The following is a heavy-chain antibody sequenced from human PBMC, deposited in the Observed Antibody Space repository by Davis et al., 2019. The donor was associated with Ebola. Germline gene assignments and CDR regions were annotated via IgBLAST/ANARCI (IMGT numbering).Heavy chain of an antibody. J-gene: IGHJ4*02. CDR3: ARRDYYDSSGYNAFDY. D-gene: IGHD3-22*01. CDR2: ISGSGGST. CDR1: GFTFSSYA. Sequence: PGGSLRLSCAASGFTFSSYAMSWVRQAPGKGLEWVSAISGSGGSTYYADSVKGRFTISRDNSKNTLYLQMNSLRAEDTAVYYCARRDYYDSSGYNAFDYWGQGTLVTVSS. V-gene: IGHV3-23*01.